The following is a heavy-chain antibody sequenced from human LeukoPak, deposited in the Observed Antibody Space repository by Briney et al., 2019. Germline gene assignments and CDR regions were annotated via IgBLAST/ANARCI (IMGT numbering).Heavy chain of an antibody. J-gene: IGHJ4*02. CDR3: AGRPTGYSSGYVY. D-gene: IGHD5-18*01. CDR2: ISGSAHKI. CDR1: GFTFSDYA. V-gene: IGHV3-23*01. Sequence: GGSLRLSCVVSGFTFSDYAMSWVRKAPEKGLDWVSVISGSAHKIRYADSVKGRFTISRDNSENTVYLQMNNLRAEDTALYYCAGRPTGYSSGYVYWGQGALVPSPQ.